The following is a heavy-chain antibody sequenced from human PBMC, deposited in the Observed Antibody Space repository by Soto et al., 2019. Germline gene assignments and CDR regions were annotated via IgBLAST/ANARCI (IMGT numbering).Heavy chain of an antibody. CDR2: IYSGGST. Sequence: GGSLRLSCAASGFTVSSNYMSWFRQAPGNGLEWVSVIYSGGSTYYADSVKGRFTISRDNSKNTLYLQMNSLRAEDTAVYYCARAAYYYDSSGYPHLDYWGQGTLVTVSS. CDR1: GFTVSSNY. V-gene: IGHV3-53*01. CDR3: ARAAYYYDSSGYPHLDY. D-gene: IGHD3-22*01. J-gene: IGHJ4*02.